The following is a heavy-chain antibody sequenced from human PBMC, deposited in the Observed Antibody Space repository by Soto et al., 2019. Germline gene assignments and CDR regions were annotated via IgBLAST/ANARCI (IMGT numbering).Heavy chain of an antibody. CDR2: FIPSFPAP. Sequence: VQFVQSGAELKKPGSSVRVSCRASGGTIKTYTLSWVRQAPGQGLEWMGAFIPSFPAPNFAQRFKGRLTLTADESTNPGFMELSGLRPEDTALYFCATGEVVPSFPHWLDTWGQGTHVIVSS. V-gene: IGHV1-69*12. CDR3: ATGEVVPSFPHWLDT. CDR1: GGTIKTYT. J-gene: IGHJ5*02. D-gene: IGHD2-21*01.